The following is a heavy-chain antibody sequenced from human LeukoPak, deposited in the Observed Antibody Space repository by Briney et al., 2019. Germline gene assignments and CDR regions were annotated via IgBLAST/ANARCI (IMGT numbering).Heavy chain of an antibody. CDR1: GGYISTYY. V-gene: IGHV4-59*04. CDR3: AVGYCSSTSCYREYFQH. D-gene: IGHD2-2*02. Sequence: SETLSLTCSVSGGYISTYYWNWVRQPPGKGLEWIGTIYHSGSTYYNPSLKSRVTISVDTSKNQFSLKLSSVTAADTAVYYCAVGYCSSTSCYREYFQHWGQGTLVTVSS. CDR2: IYHSGST. J-gene: IGHJ1*01.